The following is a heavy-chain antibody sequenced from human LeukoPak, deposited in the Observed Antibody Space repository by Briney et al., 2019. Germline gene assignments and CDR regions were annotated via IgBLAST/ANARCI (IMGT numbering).Heavy chain of an antibody. CDR3: AYSDHFDN. D-gene: IGHD4-17*01. Sequence: GGLRLSCAASGFTLGNYWMHWVRQAPGKGLVWVSRGDGDGSHTTYADSVKGRFTISRDNAKNTLYLQMNSLTGEDTAVYYCAYSDHFDNWGQGTLVTASS. CDR1: GFTLGNYW. CDR2: GDGDGSHT. J-gene: IGHJ4*02. V-gene: IGHV3-74*03.